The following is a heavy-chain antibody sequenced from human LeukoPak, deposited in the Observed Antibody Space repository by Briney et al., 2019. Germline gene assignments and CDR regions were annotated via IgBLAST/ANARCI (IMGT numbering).Heavy chain of an antibody. V-gene: IGHV1-18*01. D-gene: IGHD3-3*01. CDR1: GYTFTSYG. CDR3: ARAGLGIFGVVSFFDY. CDR2: IGAYNGNT. J-gene: IGHJ4*02. Sequence: ASVKVSCKASGYTFTSYGISWVRQAPGQGLEWMGWIGAYNGNTNYAQELQGRVTMTTDTSTSTAYMELRSLRTDDTAVYYCARAGLGIFGVVSFFDYWGQGTLVTVSS.